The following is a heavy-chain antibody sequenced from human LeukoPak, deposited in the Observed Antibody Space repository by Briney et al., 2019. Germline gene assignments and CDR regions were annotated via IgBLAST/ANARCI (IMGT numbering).Heavy chain of an antibody. D-gene: IGHD5-18*01. Sequence: GASVKVSCKASGYTFTSYGISWVQQAPGQGLEWMGGIIPIFGTANYAQKFQGRVTITADESTSTAYMELSSLRSEDTAVYYCARGPIGGYSPNYYYYGMDVWGQGTTVTVSS. V-gene: IGHV1-69*13. CDR2: IIPIFGTA. CDR1: GYTFTSYG. CDR3: ARGPIGGYSPNYYYYGMDV. J-gene: IGHJ6*02.